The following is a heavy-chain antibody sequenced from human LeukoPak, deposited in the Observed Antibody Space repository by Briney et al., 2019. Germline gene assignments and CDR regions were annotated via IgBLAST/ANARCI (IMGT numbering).Heavy chain of an antibody. J-gene: IGHJ1*01. V-gene: IGHV4-59*01. Sequence: SETLSLTCTVSGGSMSGYFWSWIRQPPGKGLEWIGYIYYSGSTNYNPSLKSRVTISVDTSKNQFSLKLSSVTAADTVVYYCARSITSSWYGDFQHWGQGTLVTVSS. CDR2: IYYSGST. CDR1: GGSMSGYF. CDR3: ARSITSSWYGDFQH. D-gene: IGHD6-13*01.